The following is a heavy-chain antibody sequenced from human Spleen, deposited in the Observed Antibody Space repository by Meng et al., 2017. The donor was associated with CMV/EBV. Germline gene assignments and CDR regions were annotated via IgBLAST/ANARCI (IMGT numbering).Heavy chain of an antibody. CDR3: ARATPDYGGNSLGY. J-gene: IGHJ4*02. V-gene: IGHV1-69*02. D-gene: IGHD4-23*01. Sequence: VKVSCKASGGTFSSYTISWVRQAPGQGLEWMGRIIPILGIANYAQKFQGRVTITADKSTSTAYMELSSLRSEDTAVYYCARATPDYGGNSLGYWGQGTLVTVSS. CDR2: IIPILGIA. CDR1: GGTFSSYT.